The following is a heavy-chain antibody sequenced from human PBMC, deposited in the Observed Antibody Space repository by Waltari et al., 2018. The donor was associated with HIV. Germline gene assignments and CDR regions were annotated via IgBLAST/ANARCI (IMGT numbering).Heavy chain of an antibody. V-gene: IGHV6-1*01. CDR2: TYNRYTFYD. Sequence: QVQLQQSGPGLLKPSQTLSLTCDISGDSVSSNTVGWNWIRQSPSRGLEWLGRTYNRYTFYDDYADSVKCGITISGDAAKNQFSLRLMSVTPEETASYYCAREAGDNSGRNGWFDPWGQGTWVVVSS. D-gene: IGHD6-19*01. J-gene: IGHJ5*02. CDR3: AREAGDNSGRNGWFDP. CDR1: GDSVSSNTVG.